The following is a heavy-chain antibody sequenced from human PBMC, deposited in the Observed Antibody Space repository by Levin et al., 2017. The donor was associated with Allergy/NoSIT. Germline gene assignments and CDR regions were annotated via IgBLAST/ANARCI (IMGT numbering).Heavy chain of an antibody. CDR2: ISYDEINN. CDR1: GFTFSSYA. V-gene: IGHV3-30*03. Sequence: GESLKISCAASGFTFSSYAIHWVRQPPGKGLEWVAVISYDEINNYYADSVKGRFTISRDNSKNTVYLQVSGLRTDDTAVYSCARDYEPGSGSYWAANRVDPWGQGTLVTVSS. J-gene: IGHJ5*02. D-gene: IGHD3-22*01. CDR3: ARDYEPGSGSYWAANRVDP.